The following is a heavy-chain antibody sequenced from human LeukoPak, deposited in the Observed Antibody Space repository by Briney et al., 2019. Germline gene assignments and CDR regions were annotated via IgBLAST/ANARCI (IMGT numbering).Heavy chain of an antibody. CDR2: AYYRSKWYT. Sequence: SQTLSLTCGISGDSVSSNRAAWNWIRQSPSGGLEWLGRAYYRSKWYTDYAVSVKSRITINPDTSKNQFSLQLNSVTPEDTAVYFCARDHREITFGAIIVPDAFDIWGEGTMVTVSS. V-gene: IGHV6-1*01. CDR3: ARDHREITFGAIIVPDAFDI. CDR1: GDSVSSNRAA. J-gene: IGHJ3*02. D-gene: IGHD3-16*02.